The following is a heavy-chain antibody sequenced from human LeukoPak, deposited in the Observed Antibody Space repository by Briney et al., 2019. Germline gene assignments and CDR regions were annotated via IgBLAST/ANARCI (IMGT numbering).Heavy chain of an antibody. D-gene: IGHD3-10*01. J-gene: IGHJ4*02. CDR2: IYPGDSDT. V-gene: IGHV5-51*01. CDR1: GFSFSSNW. CDR3: ARSYYYGSGSYPYYFDY. Sequence: GESLQISCKVSGFSFSSNWIAWVRQMPGKGLEWMGIIYPGDSDTRYSPSFQGQATISADKSISTAYLQWSSLKASDTAMYYCARSYYYGSGSYPYYFDYWGQGTLVTVSA.